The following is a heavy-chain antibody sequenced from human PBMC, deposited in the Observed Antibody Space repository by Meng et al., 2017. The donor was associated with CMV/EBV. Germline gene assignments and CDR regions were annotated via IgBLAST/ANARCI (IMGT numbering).Heavy chain of an antibody. CDR2: INPNSGGT. V-gene: IGHV1-2*02. Sequence: ASVKVSCKASGYTFTGYYMHWVRQAPGQGLEWMGWINPNSGGTNYAQKFQGGVTMTRDTSISTAYMELSRLRSDDTAVYYCASGRGSYCSSTSCSGVRYYYYGMDVWGQGTTVTVSS. D-gene: IGHD2-2*01. CDR3: ASGRGSYCSSTSCSGVRYYYYGMDV. J-gene: IGHJ6*02. CDR1: GYTFTGYY.